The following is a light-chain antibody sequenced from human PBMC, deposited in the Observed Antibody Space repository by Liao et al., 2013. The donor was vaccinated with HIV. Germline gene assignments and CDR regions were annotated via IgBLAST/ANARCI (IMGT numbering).Light chain of an antibody. Sequence: SYELTQPPSVSVSPGQTARITCSGDALPKRYAYWYQQKPGQAPVLVIYKDSERPSGISERFSGSSSGTTVTLTISGVQAEDEADYYCQSADSRGTYVFGIGTKVTVL. CDR1: ALPKRY. V-gene: IGLV3-25*03. CDR2: KDS. J-gene: IGLJ1*01. CDR3: QSADSRGTYV.